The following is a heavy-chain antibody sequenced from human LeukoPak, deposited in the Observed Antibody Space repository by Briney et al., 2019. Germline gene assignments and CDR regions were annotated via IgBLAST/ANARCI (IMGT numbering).Heavy chain of an antibody. D-gene: IGHD1-14*01. CDR1: VYIFTTYG. CDR3: ARVRTGVASNT. CDR2: MSAYNGNT. V-gene: IGHV1-18*01. J-gene: IGHJ3*02. Sequence: APVKVSSTPSVYIFTTYGMSWVRQSPGQGREGMTWMSAYNGNTNYAQRLHGRVTITTGTSTRTAYMELRRLRPDDTAMYYCARVRTGVASNTGGQGTMVTVS.